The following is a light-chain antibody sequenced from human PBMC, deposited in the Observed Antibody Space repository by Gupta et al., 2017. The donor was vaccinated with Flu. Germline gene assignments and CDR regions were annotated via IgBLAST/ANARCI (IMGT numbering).Light chain of an antibody. CDR2: KAS. V-gene: IGKV1-5*03. Sequence: ASVGDRVTITCRASQSISSWLAWYQQKPGKAPKLLIYKASSLESGVPSRFSGSGSGTEFTLTISSLQPDDFATYYCQQSLFTFGPGTKVDIK. J-gene: IGKJ3*01. CDR1: QSISSW. CDR3: QQSLFT.